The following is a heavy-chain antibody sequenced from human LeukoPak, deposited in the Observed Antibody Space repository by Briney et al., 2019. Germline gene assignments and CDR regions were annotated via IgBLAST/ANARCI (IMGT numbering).Heavy chain of an antibody. CDR3: ARDLKMGYSSGRYSWGTGSSNDY. Sequence: SVKVSCKASGGTFSSYAISWVRQAPGQGLEWMGGIIPIFGTANYAQKLQGRVTMTTDTSTSTVYMELRSLRSDDTAVYYCARDLKMGYSSGRYSWGTGSSNDYWGQGTLVTVSS. CDR1: GGTFSSYA. V-gene: IGHV1-69*05. CDR2: IIPIFGTA. J-gene: IGHJ4*02. D-gene: IGHD6-19*01.